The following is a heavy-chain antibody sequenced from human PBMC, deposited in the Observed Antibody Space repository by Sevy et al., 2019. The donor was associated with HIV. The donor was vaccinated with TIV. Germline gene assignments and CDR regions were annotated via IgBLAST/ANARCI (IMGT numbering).Heavy chain of an antibody. J-gene: IGHJ5*02. CDR3: ARDYYDNRPRGFDP. Sequence: SETLSLTCTVSGDSISNYFWSWIRQPPGKELEWIGYIYYSGSTNYNPSLKSRVTISLDTSKKQFSLRLNAVTAADTAVYYCARDYYDNRPRGFDPWGQGTLVTVSS. V-gene: IGHV4-59*01. CDR2: IYYSGST. D-gene: IGHD3-22*01. CDR1: GDSISNYF.